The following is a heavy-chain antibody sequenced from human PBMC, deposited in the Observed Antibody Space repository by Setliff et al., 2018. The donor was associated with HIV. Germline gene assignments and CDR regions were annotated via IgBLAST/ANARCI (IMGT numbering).Heavy chain of an antibody. J-gene: IGHJ4*02. D-gene: IGHD2-8*01. V-gene: IGHV1-8*02. CDR2: MNPDSGNT. CDR3: ARGKVLRGNILYY. CDR1: GYSFTNFP. Sequence: ASVKVSCKTSGYSFTNFPIAWVRQAPGQGLEWMGWMNPDSGNTGYAQKFQGRVTMTRNTSISTAYMDLSSLRSEDTAVYYCARGKVLRGNILYYWGQGTLVTVSS.